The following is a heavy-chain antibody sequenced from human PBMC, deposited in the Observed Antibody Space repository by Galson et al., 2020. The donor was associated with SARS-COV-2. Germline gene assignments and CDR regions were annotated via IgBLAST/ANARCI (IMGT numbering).Heavy chain of an antibody. Sequence: QLGESMKIYCAATGFLFANYAIHWVRPAPGKGLEWVAVLANDGGSKVHADSVKGRCTIPRDNSEHMLFLQMNSLGVDDTAVDYCARDVADGASDIWGQGTMVTVSS. D-gene: IGHD2-21*01. V-gene: IGHV3-30*04. CDR2: LANDGGSK. CDR3: ARDVADGASDI. CDR1: GFLFANYA. J-gene: IGHJ3*02.